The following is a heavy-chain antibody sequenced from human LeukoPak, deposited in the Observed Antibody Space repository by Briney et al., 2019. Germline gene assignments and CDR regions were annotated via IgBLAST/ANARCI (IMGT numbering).Heavy chain of an antibody. CDR1: GGTFSGYA. CDR3: AREEYNWNYIYSWFDP. J-gene: IGHJ5*02. Sequence: GASVKVSCKASGGTFSGYAISWVRQAPRQGLEWMGGIIPIFGTANYAQKFQGRVTITTDESTSTAYMELSSLRSEDTAVYYCAREEYNWNYIYSWFDPWGQGTLVTVSS. V-gene: IGHV1-69*05. D-gene: IGHD1-7*01. CDR2: IIPIFGTA.